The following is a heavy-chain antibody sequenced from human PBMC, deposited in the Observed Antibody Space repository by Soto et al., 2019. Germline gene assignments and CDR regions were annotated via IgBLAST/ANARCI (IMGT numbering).Heavy chain of an antibody. D-gene: IGHD3-3*01. J-gene: IGHJ4*02. Sequence: GASVKVSCKASGGTFSSYAISWVRQAPGQGPEWMGGIIPIFGTANYAQKFQGRVTITADESTSTAYMELSSLRSEDTAVYYCASGMRGRFLEWLLYPYYFDYWGQGTL. V-gene: IGHV1-69*13. CDR3: ASGMRGRFLEWLLYPYYFDY. CDR2: IIPIFGTA. CDR1: GGTFSSYA.